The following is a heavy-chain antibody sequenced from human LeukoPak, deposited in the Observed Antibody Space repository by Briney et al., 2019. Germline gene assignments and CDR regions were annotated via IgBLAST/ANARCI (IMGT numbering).Heavy chain of an antibody. Sequence: GGSLRLSCAASGFTFSTYCMHRVRQAPGKGPMWVSRICPDGTVTNYADSVKARFIISRDNARNTVYLQMNSLRVEDTAVYYCVRDFRSADYWGQGTLVTVSS. CDR3: VRDFRSADY. V-gene: IGHV3-74*01. CDR2: ICPDGTVT. CDR1: GFTFSTYC. J-gene: IGHJ4*02.